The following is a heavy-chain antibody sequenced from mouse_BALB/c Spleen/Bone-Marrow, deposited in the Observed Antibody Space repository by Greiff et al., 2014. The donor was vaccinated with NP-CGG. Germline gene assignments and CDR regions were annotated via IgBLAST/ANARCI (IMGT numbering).Heavy chain of an antibody. CDR3: ARRGGYPWFAY. D-gene: IGHD2-2*01. J-gene: IGHJ3*01. V-gene: IGHV1-9*01. Sequence: VQLQQSGAELMRPGASVKISRKATGYTFRNYWIEWVKQRPGHGLEWIGEILPGSYSTNYNEKLKGKATFTADTSSNTAYMQLSSLTSEDSAVYYCARRGGYPWFAYWGQGTLVIVSA. CDR1: GYTFRNYW. CDR2: ILPGSYST.